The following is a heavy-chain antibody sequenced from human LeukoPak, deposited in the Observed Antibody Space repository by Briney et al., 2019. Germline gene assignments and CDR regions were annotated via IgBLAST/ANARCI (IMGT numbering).Heavy chain of an antibody. V-gene: IGHV4-31*02. D-gene: IGHD3-10*01. CDR3: ARAGMKGRGLTHFDY. Sequence: PSQTLSLTWTVSGGSISSGGYYWSWIRQHPGKGLEWIGYIYYSGSTYNNPSLKSRVTISVDTSKNQFSLKLSSVTAADTAVYYCARAGMKGRGLTHFDYWGQGTLVTVSS. CDR2: IYYSGST. J-gene: IGHJ4*02. CDR1: GGSISSGGYY.